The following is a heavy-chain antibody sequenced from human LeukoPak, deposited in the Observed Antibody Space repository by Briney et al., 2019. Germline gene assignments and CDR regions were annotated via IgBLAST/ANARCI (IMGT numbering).Heavy chain of an antibody. V-gene: IGHV1-24*01. J-gene: IGHJ5*02. Sequence: ASVKVSCKVSGYTLTELSMHWVRQAPGKGLEWMGGFDPEDGETINAQKFQGRVTMTEDTSTDTAYMELSSLRSEDTAVYYRATPHCSSTSCHNWFDPWGQGTLVTVSS. D-gene: IGHD2-2*01. CDR1: GYTLTELS. CDR2: FDPEDGET. CDR3: ATPHCSSTSCHNWFDP.